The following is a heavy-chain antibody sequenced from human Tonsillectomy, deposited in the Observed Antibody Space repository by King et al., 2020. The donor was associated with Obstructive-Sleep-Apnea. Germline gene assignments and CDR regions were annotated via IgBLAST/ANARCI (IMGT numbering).Heavy chain of an antibody. CDR1: GGSISSDF. Sequence: QLQESGPGLVKPSETLSLTCTVSGGSISSDFWIWIRQPPGKGPECIAYIYYTGSTNYNPSLKSRVTISVDTSKIQFSLKLRSVTAADTAVYYCARARGVVVAGSNGMDVWGRGTTVTVSS. D-gene: IGHD2-2*01. CDR2: IYYTGST. J-gene: IGHJ6*02. V-gene: IGHV4-59*01. CDR3: ARARGVVVAGSNGMDV.